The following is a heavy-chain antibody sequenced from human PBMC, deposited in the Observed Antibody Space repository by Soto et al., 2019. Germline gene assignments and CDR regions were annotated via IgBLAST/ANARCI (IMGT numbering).Heavy chain of an antibody. J-gene: IGHJ4*02. V-gene: IGHV4-39*01. D-gene: IGHD3-3*01. CDR3: ARTTHRDTMKFDY. CDR1: GGSISSSSYY. CDR2: IYYSGST. Sequence: PSETLSLTCTVSGGSISSSSYYWGWIRQPPGKGLEWIGSIYYSGSTYYNPSLKSRVTISVDTSKNQFSLKLSSVTAADTAAYYCARTTHRDTMKFDYWGQGTLVTVSS.